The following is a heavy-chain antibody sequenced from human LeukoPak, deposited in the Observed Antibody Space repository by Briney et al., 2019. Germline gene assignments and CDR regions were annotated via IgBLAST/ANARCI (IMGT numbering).Heavy chain of an antibody. CDR2: IYYSGST. CDR1: GGSISSYY. D-gene: IGHD2-15*01. CDR3: ARVRVVRGGGYLFDY. J-gene: IGHJ4*02. V-gene: IGHV4-59*01. Sequence: SETLSLTCTVSGGSISSYYWSWIRQPPGKGLEWIGYIYYSGSTNYNPSLKSRVTISVDTSKNQFSLKLSSVTAADTAVYYCARVRVVRGGGYLFDYWGQGTLVTVSS.